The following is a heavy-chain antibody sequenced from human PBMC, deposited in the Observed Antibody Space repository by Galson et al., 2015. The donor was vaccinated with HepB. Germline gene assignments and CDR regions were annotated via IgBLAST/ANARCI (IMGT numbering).Heavy chain of an antibody. V-gene: IGHV3-21*01. J-gene: IGHJ5*02. CDR1: GFTFSSYS. Sequence: SLRLSCAASGFTFSSYSMNWVRQAPGKGLEWVSSISSSSSYIYYADSVKGRFTISRDNAKNSLYLQMNSLRAEDTAVYYCARDWVSRAWFDPWCQGTLVTVSS. CDR2: ISSSSSYI. CDR3: ARDWVSRAWFDP. D-gene: IGHD6-13*01.